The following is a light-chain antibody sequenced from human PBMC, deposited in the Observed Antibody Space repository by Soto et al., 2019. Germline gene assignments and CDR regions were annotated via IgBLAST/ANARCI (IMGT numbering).Light chain of an antibody. CDR2: GAS. Sequence: EIVLTQSPATLSVSPGERATLSCRASRSVTSNLAWYQQKPGQAPRLLIYGASTRATGIPARFSGSGSATEFTLTISSLQSEDFAVYYCQQRSSWPLTFGGGTRVE. CDR1: RSVTSN. V-gene: IGKV3-15*01. CDR3: QQRSSWPLT. J-gene: IGKJ4*01.